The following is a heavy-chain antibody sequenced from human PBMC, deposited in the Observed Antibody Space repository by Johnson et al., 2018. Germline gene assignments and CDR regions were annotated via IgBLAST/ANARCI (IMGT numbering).Heavy chain of an antibody. Sequence: VQLVQSGGGLVQPGGSLRLSCEASVFTFSSYAMSWVRQAPGKGLEWVSAISGSGGSTSYGDSVKGRFTISRDNSKNTLYLQMNSLRAEDTAVYYCAKGARIAVAENYYYYYMDVWGKGTTVTVSS. CDR1: VFTFSSYA. V-gene: IGHV3-23*04. CDR2: ISGSGGST. D-gene: IGHD6-19*01. J-gene: IGHJ6*03. CDR3: AKGARIAVAENYYYYYMDV.